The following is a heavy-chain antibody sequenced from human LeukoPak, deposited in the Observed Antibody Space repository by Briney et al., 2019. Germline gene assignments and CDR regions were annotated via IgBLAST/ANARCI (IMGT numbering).Heavy chain of an antibody. D-gene: IGHD1-26*01. CDR3: ASGGIVGAHDY. CDR1: GGSFSGYY. Sequence: PSETLSLTCAVYGGSFSGYYWSWIRQPPGKGLEWIGEINHSGSTNYNPSLKSRVTISVDTSKNQFSLKLSSVTAADMAVYYCASGGIVGAHDYWGQGTLVTVSS. V-gene: IGHV4-34*01. CDR2: INHSGST. J-gene: IGHJ4*02.